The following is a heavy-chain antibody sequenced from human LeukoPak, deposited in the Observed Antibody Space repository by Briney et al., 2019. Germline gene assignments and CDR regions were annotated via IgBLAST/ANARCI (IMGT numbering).Heavy chain of an antibody. CDR3: AKDYREQWLVRGSPFFDY. D-gene: IGHD6-19*01. J-gene: IGHJ4*02. CDR2: INSDGTTT. V-gene: IGHV3-74*01. Sequence: GGSLRLSCVASGLTFSSYWMHWVRQAPGKGLVWVSRINSDGTTTSYADSVKGRFTISRDNSKNTLYLQMNSLRAEDTAVYYCAKDYREQWLVRGSPFFDYWGQGTLVTVSS. CDR1: GLTFSSYW.